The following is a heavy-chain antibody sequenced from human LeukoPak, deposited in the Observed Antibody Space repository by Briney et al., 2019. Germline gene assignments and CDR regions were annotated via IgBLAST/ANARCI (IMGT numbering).Heavy chain of an antibody. Sequence: GGSLRLSCAASGFTFSSYWMSWVRQAPGKGLEWVANIKQDGSEKYYVDSVKGRFTISRDNAKNSLYLQMNSLRAEDTAVYYCARDRQDYYDSSGYPLDYWGQGTLVTVSP. V-gene: IGHV3-7*01. D-gene: IGHD3-22*01. CDR3: ARDRQDYYDSSGYPLDY. CDR2: IKQDGSEK. CDR1: GFTFSSYW. J-gene: IGHJ4*02.